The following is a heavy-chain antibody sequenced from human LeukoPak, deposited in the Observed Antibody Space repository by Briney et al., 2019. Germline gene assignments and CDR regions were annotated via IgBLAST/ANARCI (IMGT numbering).Heavy chain of an antibody. D-gene: IGHD7-27*01. J-gene: IGHJ6*02. CDR2: IPYDGSNK. CDR1: GFTFSSYA. Sequence: GGSLRLSCAASGFTFSSYAMHWVRQAPGKGLEWVAVIPYDGSNKYYADSVKGRFTISRDNSKNTLYLQMNSLRAEDTAVYYCAKDLGNYGMDVWGQGTTVTVSS. CDR3: AKDLGNYGMDV. V-gene: IGHV3-30-3*01.